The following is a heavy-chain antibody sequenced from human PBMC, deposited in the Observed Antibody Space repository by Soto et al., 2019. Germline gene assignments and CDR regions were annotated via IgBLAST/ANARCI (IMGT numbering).Heavy chain of an antibody. CDR3: ARGGVYSGSPAPDY. Sequence: QVQLQESGPGLVKPSETLSLTCTVSGGSISSYYWSWIRQPPGKGLEWIGYIYYSGSTNYNPSLKSRVTIAGDTSKNQFSLKLSSVTAADTAVYYCARGGVYSGSPAPDYWGQGTLVTVSS. CDR1: GGSISSYY. V-gene: IGHV4-59*01. J-gene: IGHJ4*02. CDR2: IYYSGST. D-gene: IGHD1-26*01.